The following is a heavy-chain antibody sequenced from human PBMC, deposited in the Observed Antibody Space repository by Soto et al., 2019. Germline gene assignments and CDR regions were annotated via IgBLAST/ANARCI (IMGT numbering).Heavy chain of an antibody. Sequence: VKVSCKASGYTFTSYGISWVRQAPGQGLEWMGWISAYNGNTNYAQKLQGRVTMTTDTSTSTAYMELRSLRSDDTAVYYCARDSSSSKPPSYYYYGMDVWGQGTTVTVS. D-gene: IGHD6-6*01. J-gene: IGHJ6*02. V-gene: IGHV1-18*01. CDR3: ARDSSSSKPPSYYYYGMDV. CDR2: ISAYNGNT. CDR1: GYTFTSYG.